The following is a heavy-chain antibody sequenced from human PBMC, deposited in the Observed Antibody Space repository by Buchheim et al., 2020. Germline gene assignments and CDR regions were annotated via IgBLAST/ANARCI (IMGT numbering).Heavy chain of an antibody. CDR2: INSDGSST. CDR3: TTSAILSSLVFEH. Sequence: EVQLVESGGDLVQPGGSLRLSCAASGFTFRNYWMHWVRQAPGKGLVWVSRINSDGSSTTYADSVEGRFTISRDNAKNTLYLQINSLRAEDTAMYYCTTSAILSSLVFEHWGRGTL. J-gene: IGHJ4*02. CDR1: GFTFRNYW. D-gene: IGHD3-3*02. V-gene: IGHV3-74*01.